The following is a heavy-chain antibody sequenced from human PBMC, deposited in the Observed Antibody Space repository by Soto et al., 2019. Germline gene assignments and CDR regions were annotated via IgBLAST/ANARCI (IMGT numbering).Heavy chain of an antibody. D-gene: IGHD3-10*01. CDR3: ARDIKGQAPDAFDI. V-gene: IGHV4-38-2*02. CDR1: GYSISSGYY. J-gene: IGHJ3*02. Sequence: SETLSLTCAVSGYSISSGYYWGWIRQPPGKGLEWIGSIYHSGSTYYNPSLKSRVTISVDTSKNQFSLKLSSVTAADTAVYYCARDIKGQAPDAFDIWGQGTMVTVSS. CDR2: IYHSGST.